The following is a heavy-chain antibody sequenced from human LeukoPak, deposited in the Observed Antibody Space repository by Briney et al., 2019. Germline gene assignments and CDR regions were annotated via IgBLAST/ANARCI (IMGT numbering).Heavy chain of an antibody. CDR3: AKGRTNDY. CDR1: GFTFSTCA. D-gene: IGHD1/OR15-1a*01. Sequence: GGSLRLTCAASGFTFSTCAMSWVRQTPERGLEWVSPISDTGGNTFYADSLKGRFTISRDNSKNTLYLQMNSLRAEDTAIYYCAKGRTNDYWGQGTLVTVSS. CDR2: ISDTGGNT. V-gene: IGHV3-23*01. J-gene: IGHJ4*02.